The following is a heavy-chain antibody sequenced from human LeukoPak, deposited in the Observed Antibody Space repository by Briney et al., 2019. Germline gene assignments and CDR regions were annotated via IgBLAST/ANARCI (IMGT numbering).Heavy chain of an antibody. CDR3: AKDRSQYYDSSGYYGWFDP. CDR2: ISGYGGST. V-gene: IGHV3-43*02. Sequence: PGGPLRLSCAASGFTFDDYAMHWVRQAPGKGLEWVSLISGYGGSTYYADSVKGRFTISRDNSKNSLYLQMNSLRTEDTALYYCAKDRSQYYDSSGYYGWFDPWGEGTLVTVSS. D-gene: IGHD3-22*01. CDR1: GFTFDDYA. J-gene: IGHJ5*02.